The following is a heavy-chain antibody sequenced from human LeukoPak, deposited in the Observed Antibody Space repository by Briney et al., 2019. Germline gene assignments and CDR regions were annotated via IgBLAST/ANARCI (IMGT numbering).Heavy chain of an antibody. V-gene: IGHV4-39*01. Sequence: SETLPLTCTVSGGSICSSTYNWRWIRQPPGKGLEWIGSIYNSGSTFYNPSLKSRATISIDTSKNQFSLKLSSVTAADTAIYYCASQAYYESSGHYFYWGQGTLVTVSS. CDR1: GGSICSSTYN. CDR2: IYNSGST. J-gene: IGHJ4*02. CDR3: ASQAYYESSGHYFY. D-gene: IGHD3-22*01.